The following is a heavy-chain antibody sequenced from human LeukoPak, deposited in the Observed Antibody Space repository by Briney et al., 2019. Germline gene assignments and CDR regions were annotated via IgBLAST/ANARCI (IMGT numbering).Heavy chain of an antibody. V-gene: IGHV4-38-2*01. CDR1: GYSISSGYY. CDR3: ARHLYIPAAHDAFDI. D-gene: IGHD2-2*01. Sequence: KPSETLSLTCAVSGYSISSGYYWGWIRQPPGKGLEWIGSIYHSESTYYNPSLKSRVTISVDTSKNQFSLKLSSVTAADTAVYYCARHLYIPAAHDAFDIWGQGTMVTVSS. J-gene: IGHJ3*02. CDR2: IYHSEST.